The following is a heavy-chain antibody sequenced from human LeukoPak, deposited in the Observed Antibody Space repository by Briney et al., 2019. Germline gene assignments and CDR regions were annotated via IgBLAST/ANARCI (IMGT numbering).Heavy chain of an antibody. D-gene: IGHD5-24*01. J-gene: IGHJ6*02. CDR1: GGSISSSSYY. Sequence: PSETLSLTCTVSGGSISSSSYYWGWIRRPPGKGLEWIGSIYYSGSTYYNPSLKSRVTISVDTSKNQFSLKLSSVTAADTAVYYCGTPLGAEYYNYVTPTNYYYYGMDVWGQGTTVTVSS. CDR2: IYYSGST. CDR3: GTPLGAEYYNYVTPTNYYYYGMDV. V-gene: IGHV4-39*01.